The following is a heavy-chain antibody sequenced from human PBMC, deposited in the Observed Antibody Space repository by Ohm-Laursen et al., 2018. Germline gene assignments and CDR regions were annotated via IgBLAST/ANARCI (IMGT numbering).Heavy chain of an antibody. Sequence: SLRLSCTASGFTFSDYYMNWIRQAPGKGLEWVSYISSSGGTIYYADSVKGRFTISRDNSKNSLYLQMNSLRAEDTAVYYCARDYYDSSGYYRPYYFDYWGQGTLVTVSS. J-gene: IGHJ4*02. CDR2: ISSSGGTI. V-gene: IGHV3-11*01. D-gene: IGHD3-22*01. CDR1: GFTFSDYY. CDR3: ARDYYDSSGYYRPYYFDY.